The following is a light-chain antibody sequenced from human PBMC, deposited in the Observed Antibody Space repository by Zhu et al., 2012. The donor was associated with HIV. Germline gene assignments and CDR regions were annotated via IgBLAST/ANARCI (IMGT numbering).Light chain of an antibody. CDR2: GAS. CDR3: QKYNSAPLT. J-gene: IGKJ1*01. CDR1: QGISDY. Sequence: IQVTQSPSSLSASVGDRVTITCRASQGISDYLAWYQQIPGKVPKLLISGASTLQSGVPSRFSGSGSGTDFTLTINSLQPEDVATYYCQKYNSAPLTFGPGTKV. V-gene: IGKV1-27*01.